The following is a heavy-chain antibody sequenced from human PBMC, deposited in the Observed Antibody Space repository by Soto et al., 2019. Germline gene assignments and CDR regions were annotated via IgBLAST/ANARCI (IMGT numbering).Heavy chain of an antibody. CDR2: ISGSGGST. CDR1: GFTFSSYA. CDR3: TNSYCISTICDGGHDP. Sequence: EMRLLESGGGLVQPGGSLRLSCAASGFTFSSYAMKWVRQAPGKGLEWVSAISGSGGSTYYADSVKGRFIISRDNSKNTLYLLMNSLRADDTAVSYCTNSYCISTICDGGHDPWGQGTLVTVSS. D-gene: IGHD2-2*01. V-gene: IGHV3-23*01. J-gene: IGHJ5*02.